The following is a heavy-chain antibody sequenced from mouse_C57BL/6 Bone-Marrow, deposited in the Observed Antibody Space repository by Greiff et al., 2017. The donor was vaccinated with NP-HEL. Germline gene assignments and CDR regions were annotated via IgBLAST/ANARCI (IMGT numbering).Heavy chain of an antibody. V-gene: IGHV1-4*01. D-gene: IGHD2-3*01. CDR2: INPSSGYT. CDR1: GYTFTSYT. CDR3: AIGVYDFPCYFDV. Sequence: QVQLKQSGAELARPGASVKMSCKASGYTFTSYTMHWVKQRPGQGLEWIGYINPSSGYTKYNQKFKDKATLTADKSSSTAYMQLSSLTSEHSAVSYCAIGVYDFPCYFDVWGTGTTVTVSS. J-gene: IGHJ1*03.